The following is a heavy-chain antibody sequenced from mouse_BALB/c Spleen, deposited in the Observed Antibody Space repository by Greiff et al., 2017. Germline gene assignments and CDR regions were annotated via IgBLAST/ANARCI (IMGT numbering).Heavy chain of an antibody. CDR3: ARRGSYSDAWFAY. J-gene: IGHJ3*01. D-gene: IGHD6-5*01. CDR1: GYSITSDYA. Sequence: EVQLVESGPGLVKPSQSLSLTCTVTGYSITSDYAWNWIRQFPGNKLEWMGYISYSGSTSYNPSLKSRISITRDTSKNQFFLQLNSVTTEDTATYYCARRGSYSDAWFAYWGQGTLVTVSA. CDR2: ISYSGST. V-gene: IGHV3-2*02.